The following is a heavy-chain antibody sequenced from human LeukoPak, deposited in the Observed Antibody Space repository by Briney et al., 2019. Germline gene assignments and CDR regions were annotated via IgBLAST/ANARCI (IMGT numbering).Heavy chain of an antibody. CDR1: GFTFSIFW. Sequence: WGSLRPSCTASGFTFSIFWMSWVRQAPGKGLEWVAKIEGDGSDKYYVDSVKGRFTISRDNAKKPLYLQMNSLRAEDTAVYYCANDTFSGSHILGHFDYWGQGNLVTVSS. CDR2: IEGDGSDK. CDR3: ANDTFSGSHILGHFDY. V-gene: IGHV3-7*01. J-gene: IGHJ4*02. D-gene: IGHD1-26*01.